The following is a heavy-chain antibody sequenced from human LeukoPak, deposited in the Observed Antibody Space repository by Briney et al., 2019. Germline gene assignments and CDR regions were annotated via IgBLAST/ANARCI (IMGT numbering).Heavy chain of an antibody. J-gene: IGHJ4*02. Sequence: GGSLRLSCAASGFTFNSYAMNWVRQAPGKGLEWVSYITSSSSTIYYADSVKGRFTISRDNAKNSLYLQMNSLRAEDTAIYYCAKGSYWGQGTLVTVSS. CDR2: ITSSSSTI. V-gene: IGHV3-48*01. CDR3: AKGSY. CDR1: GFTFNSYA.